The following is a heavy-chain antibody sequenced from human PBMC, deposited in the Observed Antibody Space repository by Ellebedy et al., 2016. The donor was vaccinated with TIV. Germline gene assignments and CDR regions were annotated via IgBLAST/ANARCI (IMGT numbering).Heavy chain of an antibody. CDR1: GYTFTGYY. Sequence: ASVKVSCKASGYTFTGYYMHWVRQAPGQGLEWMGWINPNSGGTNYAQKFQGRVTMTRDTSISTAYMELSRLRSDDTAVYYCARDPGWRPVTQVYYYYYYGMDVWGQGTTVTVSS. J-gene: IGHJ6*02. D-gene: IGHD2-21*02. CDR2: INPNSGGT. CDR3: ARDPGWRPVTQVYYYYYYGMDV. V-gene: IGHV1-2*02.